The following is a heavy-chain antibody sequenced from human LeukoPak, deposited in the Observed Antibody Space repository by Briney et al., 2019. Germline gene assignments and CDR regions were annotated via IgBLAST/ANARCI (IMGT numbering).Heavy chain of an antibody. J-gene: IGHJ4*02. CDR3: AKGTIGAADTNFDY. CDR2: ISGSGGNT. V-gene: IGHV3-23*01. Sequence: GGSLTLSCAASGVTFNSYDMGWLRQAPGKGLEWVACISGSGGNTYYAHSLNVQFPISRDNSKTVLYLQMNSLRAEAPAVYYCAKGTIGAADTNFDYWGQGALVTVSS. D-gene: IGHD6-13*01. CDR1: GVTFNSYD.